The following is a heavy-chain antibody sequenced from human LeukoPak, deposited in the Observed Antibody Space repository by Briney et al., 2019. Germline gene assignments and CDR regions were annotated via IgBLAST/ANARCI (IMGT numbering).Heavy chain of an antibody. CDR1: GFTFSSYS. CDR2: ISSSSSTI. CDR3: ARVTSVVVPA. V-gene: IGHV3-48*01. D-gene: IGHD2-2*01. Sequence: GGSLRLSCAASGFTFSSYSMNWARQAPGKGLEWVSYISSSSSTIYYADSVKGRFTISRDNAKNSLYLQMNSLRAEDTAVYYCARVTSVVVPAWGQGTLVTVSS. J-gene: IGHJ5*02.